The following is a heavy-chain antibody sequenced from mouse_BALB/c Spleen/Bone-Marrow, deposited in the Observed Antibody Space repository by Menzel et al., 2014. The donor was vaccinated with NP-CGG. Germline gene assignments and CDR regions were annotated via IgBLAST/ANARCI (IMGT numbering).Heavy chain of an antibody. V-gene: IGHV1S41*01. D-gene: IGHD2-14*01. CDR2: IAPGSGDT. CDR3: ARREVRRGGSYFAY. J-gene: IGHJ2*01. CDR1: GYTFTSYW. Sequence: DLVKPGASVKLSCKASGYTFTSYWINWIKQRPGKGLEWIGRIAPGSGDTYYNEIFKGKATLTVDTSSSTAYIQLSSLSSEASAVYFGARREVRRGGSYFAYWGQGATLTVSS.